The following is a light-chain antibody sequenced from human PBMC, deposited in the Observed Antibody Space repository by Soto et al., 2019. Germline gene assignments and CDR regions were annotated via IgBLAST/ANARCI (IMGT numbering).Light chain of an antibody. CDR2: GAS. CDR3: QQYNDWPPLA. Sequence: EIVMTQSPATLSVSPGERVTLSCRASQSVSINLAWYQQKPGQGLRLLIYGASSRATGLPARFRGSGSGTEFTLTISSLQPEDAAIYDCQQYNDWPPLAFGGGTKVVI. V-gene: IGKV3-15*01. J-gene: IGKJ4*01. CDR1: QSVSIN.